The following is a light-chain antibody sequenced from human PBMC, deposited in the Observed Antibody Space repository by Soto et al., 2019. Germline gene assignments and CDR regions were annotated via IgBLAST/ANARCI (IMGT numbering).Light chain of an antibody. CDR2: AAS. J-gene: IGKJ1*01. CDR3: LQDYNYPRT. V-gene: IGKV1-6*01. Sequence: AIQMTQSPSSLSASVGDRVTITCRASQGIRNDLGWYQQKPGKAPKLLIYAASSLQSGVPSTFRGSGSGTDFTLTISSLQPEDFATNYCLQDYNYPRTFGQGTKVDIK. CDR1: QGIRND.